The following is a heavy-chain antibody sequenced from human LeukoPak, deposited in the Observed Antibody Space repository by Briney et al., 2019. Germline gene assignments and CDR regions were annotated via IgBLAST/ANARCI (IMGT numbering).Heavy chain of an antibody. Sequence: SETLSLTCTVSGGSISSYYWSWIRQPPGKGLEWIGYIYYSGSTNYNPSLKSRVTMSVDTSKNQFSLKLSSVTAADTAVYYCARGRVATILIFDYWGQGTLVTVSS. J-gene: IGHJ4*02. CDR3: ARGRVATILIFDY. CDR1: GGSISSYY. D-gene: IGHD5-12*01. CDR2: IYYSGST. V-gene: IGHV4-59*12.